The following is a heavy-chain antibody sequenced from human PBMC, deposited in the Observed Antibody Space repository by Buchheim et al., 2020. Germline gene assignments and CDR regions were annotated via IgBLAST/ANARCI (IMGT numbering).Heavy chain of an antibody. V-gene: IGHV3-73*02. J-gene: IGHJ4*02. CDR2: IRSKANSYAT. Sequence: EVQLVESGGGLVQPGGSLKLSCATSGFTFSDSAIHWVRQASGKGLEWLGRIRSKANSYATQYAASVKGRFTISRDESKNTAYLQMTSLKSEDTAVYYCARPDGSGTYYQDFWGQGTL. CDR3: ARPDGSGTYYQDF. D-gene: IGHD3-10*01. CDR1: GFTFSDSA.